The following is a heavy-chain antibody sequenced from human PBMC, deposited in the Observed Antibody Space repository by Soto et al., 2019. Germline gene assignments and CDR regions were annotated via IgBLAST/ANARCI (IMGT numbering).Heavy chain of an antibody. CDR2: IYPGDSDT. CDR3: ARRAETDYYGMDV. Sequence: LKISCKGSGYFFTSYWIGWVRQMPGKGLEWMGIIYPGDSDTRYSPSFQGQVTISADKSISTAYLQWSSLKASDNAMYYCARRAETDYYGMDVWGQGTTVTVSS. J-gene: IGHJ6*02. V-gene: IGHV5-51*01. CDR1: GYFFTSYW.